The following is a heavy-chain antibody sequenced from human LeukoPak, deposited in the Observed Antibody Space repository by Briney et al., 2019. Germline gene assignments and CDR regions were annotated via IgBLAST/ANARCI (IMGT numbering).Heavy chain of an antibody. J-gene: IGHJ5*02. V-gene: IGHV3-33*08. CDR1: GFTFSSYS. D-gene: IGHD4-17*01. CDR2: IWYGGSNK. Sequence: GGSLRLSCAASGFTFSSYSMHWVRQAPGKGLEWVAVIWYGGSNKYYADSVKGRFTISRDNSKNTLYLQMNSLRAEDTAVYYCARGYGDRLDCFDPWGQGTLVTVSS. CDR3: ARGYGDRLDCFDP.